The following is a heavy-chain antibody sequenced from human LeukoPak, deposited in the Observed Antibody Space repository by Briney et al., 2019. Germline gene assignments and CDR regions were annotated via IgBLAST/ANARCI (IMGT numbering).Heavy chain of an antibody. CDR2: IYSGGST. CDR3: VGYCSGGSCYPYYFDY. J-gene: IGHJ4*02. D-gene: IGHD2-15*01. CDR1: GFTVSSNY. Sequence: GGSLRLSCAASGFTVSSNYMSWVRQAPGKGLEWVSVIYSGGSTYYADSVKGRFTISRDNSKNTLHLQMNSLRAEDTAVYYCVGYCSGGSCYPYYFDYWGQGTLVTVSS. V-gene: IGHV3-66*01.